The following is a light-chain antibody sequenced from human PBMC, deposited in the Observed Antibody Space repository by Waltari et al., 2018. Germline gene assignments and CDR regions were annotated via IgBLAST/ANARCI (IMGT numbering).Light chain of an antibody. CDR1: SSDVGGDDS. V-gene: IGLV2-14*03. Sequence: QSALTQPASVSGSPGQSITISCTGSSSDVGGDDSVSWYEDHPGQAPKVIIYDVNKRPLGVSDRFSGSKSGNTASLTISGLQAEDEATFYCSSQSTNNGVIFGGGTKVTVL. CDR2: DVN. CDR3: SSQSTNNGVI. J-gene: IGLJ2*01.